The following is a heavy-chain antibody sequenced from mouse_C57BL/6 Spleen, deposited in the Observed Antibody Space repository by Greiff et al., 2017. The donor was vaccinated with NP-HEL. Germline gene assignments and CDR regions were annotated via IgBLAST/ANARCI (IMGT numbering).Heavy chain of an antibody. CDR3: ARRGWDGWYFDV. CDR1: GYTFTSYW. D-gene: IGHD4-1*01. Sequence: VQLQQPGAELVRPGSSVKLSCKASGYTFTSYWMDWVKQRPGQGLEWIGNIYPSDSETHYNQKFKDKATLTVDKSSSTAYMQLSSLTSEDSAVYYCARRGWDGWYFDVWGTGTTVTVSS. J-gene: IGHJ1*03. CDR2: IYPSDSET. V-gene: IGHV1-61*01.